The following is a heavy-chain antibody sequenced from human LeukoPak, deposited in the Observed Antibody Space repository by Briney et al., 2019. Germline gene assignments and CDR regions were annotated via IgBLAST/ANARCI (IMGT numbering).Heavy chain of an antibody. J-gene: IGHJ5*02. Sequence: GGSLRLSCAASGFTFSSYGMHWVRQAPGKGLEWVAVISYDGSNKYYADSVKGRFTISRGNSKNTLYLQMNSLRAEDTAVYYCARLDIVLIGGLDPWGQGTLVTVSS. CDR2: ISYDGSNK. CDR3: ARLDIVLIGGLDP. D-gene: IGHD2-8*01. CDR1: GFTFSSYG. V-gene: IGHV3-30*03.